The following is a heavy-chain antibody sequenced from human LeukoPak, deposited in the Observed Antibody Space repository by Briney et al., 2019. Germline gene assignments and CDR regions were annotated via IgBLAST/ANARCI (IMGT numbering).Heavy chain of an antibody. V-gene: IGHV3-23*01. Sequence: GGSLRLSCAASGFTFSSYAMSWVRQAPGKGLEWVSAISGSGGSTYYADSVKGRFTISRDNSKNTLYLQMNSLRAEDTAVYYCAKDFGSGSYDYYYMDVWGKGTTVTVSS. CDR1: GFTFSSYA. CDR2: ISGSGGST. J-gene: IGHJ6*03. CDR3: AKDFGSGSYDYYYMDV. D-gene: IGHD3-10*01.